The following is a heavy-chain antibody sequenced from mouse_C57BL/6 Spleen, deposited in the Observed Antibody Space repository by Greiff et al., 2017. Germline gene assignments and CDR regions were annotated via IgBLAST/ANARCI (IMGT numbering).Heavy chain of an antibody. J-gene: IGHJ2*01. D-gene: IGHD4-1*01. CDR1: GFTFSNYW. V-gene: IGHV6-3*01. CDR3: TELGRFYY. CDR2: IRLKSDNYAT. Sequence: EVKVVESGGGLVQPGGSMKLSCVASGFTFSNYWMNWVRQSPEKGLEWVAQIRLKSDNYATHYAESVKGRFTISRDDSKSSVYLQMHNLRAEDTGIYYCTELGRFYYWGQGTTLTVSS.